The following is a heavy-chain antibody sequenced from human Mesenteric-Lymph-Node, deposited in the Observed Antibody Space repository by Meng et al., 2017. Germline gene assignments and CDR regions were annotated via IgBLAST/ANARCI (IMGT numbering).Heavy chain of an antibody. J-gene: IGHJ5*02. CDR1: GGSFSGYY. V-gene: IGHV4-34*01. Sequence: SETLSLTCAVYGGSFSGYYWSWIRQPPGKGLEWIGEINHSGSTNYNPSLKSRVTISVDTSKNQFSLKLSSVTAADTAVYYCARDVWKLLWFGEFDPWGQGTLVTVSS. CDR2: INHSGST. CDR3: ARDVWKLLWFGEFDP. D-gene: IGHD3-10*01.